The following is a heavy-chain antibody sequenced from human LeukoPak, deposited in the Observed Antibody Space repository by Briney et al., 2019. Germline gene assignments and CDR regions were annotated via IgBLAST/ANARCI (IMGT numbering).Heavy chain of an antibody. CDR2: ITSTGGTI. V-gene: IGHV3-48*03. J-gene: IGHJ4*02. CDR1: GFTFSNYE. D-gene: IGHD1-26*01. CDR3: ASILGGTRARGFDL. Sequence: PGGSLRLSCAASGFTFSNYEMNWVRQAAGKGMEWLSYITSTGGTIYYADSVKGRFTISRDNAKNPLDLQMNSLRGEDTAVYYCASILGGTRARGFDLWGEGTLVTVSS.